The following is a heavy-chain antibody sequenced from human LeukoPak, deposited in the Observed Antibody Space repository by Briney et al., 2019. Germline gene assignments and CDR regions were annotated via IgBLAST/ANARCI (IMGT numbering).Heavy chain of an antibody. CDR1: GGSISSSSYY. D-gene: IGHD6-13*01. V-gene: IGHV4-39*07. CDR2: IYYSGST. CDR3: ARDVWWQQLVPMMVNYMDV. Sequence: PSETLSLTCTVSGGSISSSSYYWGWIRQPPGKGLEWIGSIYYSGSTYYNPSLKSRVTISVDTSKNQFSLKLSSVTAADTAVYYCARDVWWQQLVPMMVNYMDVWGKGTTVTVSS. J-gene: IGHJ6*03.